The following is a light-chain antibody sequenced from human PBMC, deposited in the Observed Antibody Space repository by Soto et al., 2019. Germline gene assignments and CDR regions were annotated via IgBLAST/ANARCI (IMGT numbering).Light chain of an antibody. J-gene: IGKJ1*01. CDR2: AAS. CDR1: QTVSSY. CDR3: QQTYSSPQT. Sequence: DIQMTQSPSSLSASVGDRVNITCRASQTVSSYLNWYRQKPGKAPELLIFAASDLQSGVPSRFSGSGSGTDFTLTISSLQPEDFATYYCQQTYSSPQTFGQGSKADIK. V-gene: IGKV1-39*01.